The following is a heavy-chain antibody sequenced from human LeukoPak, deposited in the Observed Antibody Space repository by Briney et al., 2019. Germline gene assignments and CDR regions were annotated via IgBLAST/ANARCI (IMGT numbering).Heavy chain of an antibody. CDR2: IYYSGST. J-gene: IGHJ4*02. D-gene: IGHD1-14*01. V-gene: IGHV4-39*07. Sequence: PGGSLRLSCAASGFSFSSYEMNWIRQPPGKGLEWIGSIYYSGSTYYNPSLKSRVTISVDTSKNQFSLKVSSVTAADTAVYYCARDRNLYTSILTFDYWGQGTLVTVSS. CDR3: ARDRNLYTSILTFDY. CDR1: GFSFSSYE.